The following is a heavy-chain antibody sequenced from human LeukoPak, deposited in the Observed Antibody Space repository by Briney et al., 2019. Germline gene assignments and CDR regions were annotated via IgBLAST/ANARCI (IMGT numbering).Heavy chain of an antibody. D-gene: IGHD4-17*01. CDR2: ISSSGSTI. Sequence: PGGSLRLSCAASGFTFSTYEMNWVRQAPGKGLEWVSYISSSGSTIYYADSVKGRFTISRDNAKNSLYLQMYSLRAEDTAVYYCASEDRTTMTTFDYWGQGTLVTVSS. CDR3: ASEDRTTMTTFDY. CDR1: GFTFSTYE. J-gene: IGHJ4*02. V-gene: IGHV3-48*03.